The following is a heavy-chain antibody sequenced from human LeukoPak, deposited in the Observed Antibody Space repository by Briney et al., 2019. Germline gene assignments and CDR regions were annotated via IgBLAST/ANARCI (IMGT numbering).Heavy chain of an antibody. J-gene: IGHJ4*02. CDR1: GYTFTSYY. D-gene: IGHD3-16*02. CDR2: INPSGGST. V-gene: IGHV1-46*01. CDR3: ARGLGDYVWGSYRSAYYFDY. Sequence: ASVKVSCKASGYTFTSYYMHWVRQAPGQGLEWMGIINPSGGSTSYAQKFQGRVTMTRDTSTSTVYMELSSLGSEDTAVYYCARGLGDYVWGSYRSAYYFDYWGQGTLVTVSS.